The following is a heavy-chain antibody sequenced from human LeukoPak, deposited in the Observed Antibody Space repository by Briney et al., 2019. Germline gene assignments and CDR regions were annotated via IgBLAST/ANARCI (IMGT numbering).Heavy chain of an antibody. J-gene: IGHJ4*02. CDR3: ARVNDYVWGSYRY. Sequence: ASVKVSCKASGYTFTGYYMHWVRQAPGQGLEWMGWINPNSGGTNYAQKFQGRVTITRDTSARTAYMELSSLRSEDTAVYYCARVNDYVWGSYRYWGQGTLVTVSS. CDR1: GYTFTGYY. D-gene: IGHD3-16*02. V-gene: IGHV1-2*02. CDR2: INPNSGGT.